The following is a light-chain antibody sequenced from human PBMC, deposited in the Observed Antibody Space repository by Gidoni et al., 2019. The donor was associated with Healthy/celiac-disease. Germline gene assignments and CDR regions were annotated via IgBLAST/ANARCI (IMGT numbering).Light chain of an antibody. CDR1: QSVSSN. V-gene: IGKV3-15*01. Sequence: DIVLTHSPATLSVPPGESATLSCRASQSVSSNLAWYQQKPGQAPRLLIYGASTRATGIPARFSGSGSGTEFTLTISSLQAEDFAVYYCQQYNNWPWTFGQGTKVEIK. CDR3: QQYNNWPWT. J-gene: IGKJ1*01. CDR2: GAS.